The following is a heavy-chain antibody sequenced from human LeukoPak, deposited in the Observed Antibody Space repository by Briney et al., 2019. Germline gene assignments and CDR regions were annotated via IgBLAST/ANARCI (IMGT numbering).Heavy chain of an antibody. CDR3: ARDLGIAARYFDY. V-gene: IGHV1-2*02. CDR1: GYTFTGYY. CDR2: INPSSGGT. J-gene: IGHJ4*02. Sequence: ASVKVSCKASGYTFTGYYMRWVRQAPGQGLEWMGWINPSSGGTNYAQKFQGRVTMTRDTSISTAYMELSRLRSDDTAVYYCARDLGIAARYFDYWGQGTLVTVSS. D-gene: IGHD6-6*01.